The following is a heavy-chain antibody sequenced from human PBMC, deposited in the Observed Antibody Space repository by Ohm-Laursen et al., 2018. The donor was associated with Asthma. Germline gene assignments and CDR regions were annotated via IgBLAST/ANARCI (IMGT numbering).Heavy chain of an antibody. CDR2: ISYDGSNK. J-gene: IGHJ4*02. Sequence: SLRLSCAASGFTFSNAWMSWVRQAPGKELEWVAVISYDGSNKYYADSVKGRFTIFRDNSKNTLYLQMNSLRAEDTAVYYCAKLVGAKGYWGQGTLVTVSS. D-gene: IGHD1-26*01. CDR1: GFTFSNAW. CDR3: AKLVGAKGY. V-gene: IGHV3-30*18.